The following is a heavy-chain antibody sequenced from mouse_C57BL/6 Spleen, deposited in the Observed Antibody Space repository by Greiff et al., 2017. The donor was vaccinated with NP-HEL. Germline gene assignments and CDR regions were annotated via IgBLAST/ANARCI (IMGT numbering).Heavy chain of an antibody. CDR2: INPSSGYT. D-gene: IGHD2-1*01. CDR3: AREKVYSYYFDY. Sequence: QVQLKESGAELARPGASVKMSCKASGYTFTSYTMHWVKQRPGQGLEWIGYINPSSGYTKYNQKFKDKATLTADKSSSTAYMQLSSLTSEDSAVYYCAREKVYSYYFDYWGQGTTLTVSS. CDR1: GYTFTSYT. V-gene: IGHV1-4*01. J-gene: IGHJ2*01.